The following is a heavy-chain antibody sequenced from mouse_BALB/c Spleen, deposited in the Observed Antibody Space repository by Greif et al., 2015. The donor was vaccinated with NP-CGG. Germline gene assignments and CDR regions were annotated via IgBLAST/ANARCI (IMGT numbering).Heavy chain of an antibody. V-gene: IGHV5-12-2*01. CDR3: ARGNGNPQAWFAY. CDR1: GFTFSSHT. J-gene: IGHJ3*01. Sequence: EVKLVESGGGLVQPGGSLKLSCAASGFTFSSHTMSWVRQTPEKRLEWVAYISNGGGSTYYPDTVKGRFTISRDNAKNTLYLQMSSLKSEDTAMYYCARGNGNPQAWFAYWGQGTLVTVSA. CDR2: ISNGGGST. D-gene: IGHD2-1*01.